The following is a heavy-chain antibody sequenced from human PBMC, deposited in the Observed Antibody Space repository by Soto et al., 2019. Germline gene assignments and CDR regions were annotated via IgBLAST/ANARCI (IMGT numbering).Heavy chain of an antibody. CDR3: ARDTGNSFDY. CDR1: GYSFTSNY. Sequence: QVQLVQSGAEVKKPGASVKISCKASGYSFTSNYIHWVRQAPGQGLGWMGIINPAGGSVSYAHKFQGRLTMTRDTSTSTVYMELSGLTSEDTAVYFCARDTGNSFDYWGQGTPVTVSS. V-gene: IGHV1-46*01. CDR2: INPAGGSV. J-gene: IGHJ4*02.